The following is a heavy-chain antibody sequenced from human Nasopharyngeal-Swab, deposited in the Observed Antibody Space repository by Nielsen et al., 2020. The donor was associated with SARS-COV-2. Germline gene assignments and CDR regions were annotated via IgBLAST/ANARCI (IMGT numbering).Heavy chain of an antibody. Sequence: ASVKVSCKASGYTFTGYYMHWVRQAPGQGLEWMGWINPNSGGTNYAQKFQGWVTMTRDTSISTAYMELSRLRSDDTAVYYCEREKSWNDGNWFDPWGQGTLVTVSS. CDR1: GYTFTGYY. J-gene: IGHJ5*02. V-gene: IGHV1-2*04. CDR3: EREKSWNDGNWFDP. CDR2: INPNSGGT. D-gene: IGHD1-1*01.